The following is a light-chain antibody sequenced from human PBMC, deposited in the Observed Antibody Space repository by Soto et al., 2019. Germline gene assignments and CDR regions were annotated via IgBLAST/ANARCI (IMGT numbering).Light chain of an antibody. CDR2: INYDGTH. CDR3: QSLGTGIQV. CDR1: SGYSTYA. J-gene: IGLJ3*02. V-gene: IGLV4-69*01. Sequence: QLVLTQSPSAPASLGASVKLTCTLSSGYSTYAIAWHQQQSEKGPRFLMKINYDGTHSKGDGFFDRFSGSSSGAERHLTISSLQSEDEADYYCQSLGTGIQVFGGGTKVTVL.